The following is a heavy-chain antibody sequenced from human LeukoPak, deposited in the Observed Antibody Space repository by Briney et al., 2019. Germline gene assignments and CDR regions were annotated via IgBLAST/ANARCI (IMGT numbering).Heavy chain of an antibody. Sequence: PGGSLRLSCAASGFTFSSYAMNWVRQAPGKGLEWVSAINSNGGSTYYADSVKGRYTISRDNSKNTLHLQMNSLRAEDTAVYYCAKGPLPRIDYWGQGTLVTVSS. CDR3: AKGPLPRIDY. J-gene: IGHJ4*02. CDR2: INSNGGST. CDR1: GFTFSSYA. V-gene: IGHV3-23*01.